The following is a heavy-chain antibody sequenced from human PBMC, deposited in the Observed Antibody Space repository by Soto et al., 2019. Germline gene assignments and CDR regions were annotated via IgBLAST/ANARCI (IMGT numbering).Heavy chain of an antibody. CDR2: ITASGGTT. CDR1: GFTFADYP. D-gene: IGHD6-19*01. CDR3: AKRLLALAGGWYLDS. J-gene: IGHJ4*02. V-gene: IGHV3-23*01. Sequence: EVDLFQSGGGLGQPGGSLTLSCVASGFTFADYPMNWVRQVPGKGLEWISRITASGGTTYYTDSVRGRFTISRDNSKNTLFLHMKSLRADDTAIYYCAKRLLALAGGWYLDSWGQGTLVTVSS.